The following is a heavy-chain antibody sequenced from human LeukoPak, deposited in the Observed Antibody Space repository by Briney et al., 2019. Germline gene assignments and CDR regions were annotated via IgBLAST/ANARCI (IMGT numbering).Heavy chain of an antibody. CDR2: INPNSGGT. CDR3: ARGSAEKDYDSSGFDY. D-gene: IGHD3-22*01. CDR1: GYSFTGYY. V-gene: IGHV1-2*02. J-gene: IGHJ4*02. Sequence: ASVMVSCKASGYSFTGYYMHWVRQAPGQGLEWMGWINPNSGGTNYAQKFQGRVTMTRDTSISTAYMELSRLRSDDTAVYYCARGSAEKDYDSSGFDYWGQGPLVTVSS.